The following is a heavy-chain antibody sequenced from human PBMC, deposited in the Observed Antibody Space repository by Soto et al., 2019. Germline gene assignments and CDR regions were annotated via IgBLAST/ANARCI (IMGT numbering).Heavy chain of an antibody. J-gene: IGHJ4*02. D-gene: IGHD1-26*01. CDR2: MYYSGTP. Sequence: QVQLQESGPGLVKPSGTLSLSCTVSGGSISSYQWNWIRQPPGKGLEWIGYMYYSGTPHYNPSLKSRATISLDTSKNQFSLNLSSVTAADTAVYFCARSLVPATYVFDYWGQGTPVTVSS. V-gene: IGHV4-59*01. CDR1: GGSISSYQ. CDR3: ARSLVPATYVFDY.